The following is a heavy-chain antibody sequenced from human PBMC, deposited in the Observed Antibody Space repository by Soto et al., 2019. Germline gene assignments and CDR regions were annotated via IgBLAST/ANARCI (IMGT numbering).Heavy chain of an antibody. J-gene: IGHJ3*02. CDR2: ISSSGGST. Sequence: GGSLRLSCAASGFTFSSYAMSWVRQAPGKGLEWVSAISSSGGSTYYADSVKGRFSISRDNSKNTLYLQMNSLRVEDTAIYYCAKDIQGRGATTGDDAFDIWGQGTMVTVSS. D-gene: IGHD1-1*01. V-gene: IGHV3-23*01. CDR3: AKDIQGRGATTGDDAFDI. CDR1: GFTFSSYA.